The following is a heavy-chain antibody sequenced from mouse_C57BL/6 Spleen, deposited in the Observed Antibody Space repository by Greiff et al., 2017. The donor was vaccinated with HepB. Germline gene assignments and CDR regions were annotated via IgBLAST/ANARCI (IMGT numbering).Heavy chain of an antibody. D-gene: IGHD2-5*01. J-gene: IGHJ3*01. CDR3: ARAYYSNSGGFAY. V-gene: IGHV1-55*01. Sequence: VQLQQPGAELVKPGASVKMSCKASGYTFTSYWITWVKQRPGQGLEWIGDIYPGSGSTNYNEKFKSKATLTVDTSSSTAYMQLSSLTSEDSAVYYCARAYYSNSGGFAYWGRGTLVTVSA. CDR2: IYPGSGST. CDR1: GYTFTSYW.